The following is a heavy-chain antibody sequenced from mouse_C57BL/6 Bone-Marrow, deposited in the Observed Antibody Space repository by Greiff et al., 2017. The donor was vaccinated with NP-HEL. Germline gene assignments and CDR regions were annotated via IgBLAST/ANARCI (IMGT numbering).Heavy chain of an antibody. J-gene: IGHJ2*01. D-gene: IGHD1-1*01. CDR1: GFNIKDDY. V-gene: IGHV14-4*01. Sequence: EVQRVESGAELVRPGASVKLSCTASGFNIKDDYMHWVKQRPEQGLEWIGWIDPENGDTEYASKFQGKATITADTSSNTAYLQLSSLTSEDTAVYYCTTLLPRDYFDYWGQGTTLTVSS. CDR2: IDPENGDT. CDR3: TTLLPRDYFDY.